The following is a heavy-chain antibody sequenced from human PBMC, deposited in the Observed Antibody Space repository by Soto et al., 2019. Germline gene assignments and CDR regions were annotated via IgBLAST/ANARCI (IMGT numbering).Heavy chain of an antibody. J-gene: IGHJ4*02. D-gene: IGHD4-17*01. CDR1: GYTFPSYA. V-gene: IGHV1-3*01. Sequence: APVKVSCKASGYTFPSYAMHWVRHAAGQRLEWMGWINAGNGNRNYSQKFQGRVTIARDTTASTAYMELSRLRSEDTALSYWARDPDYGDSYFDYGGQGTMGAVCS. CDR3: ARDPDYGDSYFDY. CDR2: INAGNGNR.